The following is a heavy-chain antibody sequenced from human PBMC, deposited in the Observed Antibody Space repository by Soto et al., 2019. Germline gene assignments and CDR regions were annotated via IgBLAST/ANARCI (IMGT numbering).Heavy chain of an antibody. CDR1: GFTFSSYA. V-gene: IGHV3-23*01. J-gene: IGHJ6*02. Sequence: GGSLRLSCAASGFTFSSYAMSWVRQAPGKGLEWLSFISGSGAATYYADSVKGRFTISRDNSKNMLSLQMNSLRAEDTALYFCVKGYGMDVWGQGTTVTVSS. CDR2: ISGSGAAT. CDR3: VKGYGMDV.